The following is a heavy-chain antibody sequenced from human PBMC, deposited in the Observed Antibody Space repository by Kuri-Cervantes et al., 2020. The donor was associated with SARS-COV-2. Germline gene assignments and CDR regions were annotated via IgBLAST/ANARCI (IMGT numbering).Heavy chain of an antibody. Sequence: ASVKVSCKASGYTFTSYYMHWMRQAPGQGLEWMGIINPSGGSTSYAQKFQGRVTMTTDTSTSTAYMELRSLRSDDTAVYYCARGHRYDILTGYPSKYYFDYWGQGTLGT. CDR1: GYTFTSYY. D-gene: IGHD3-9*01. V-gene: IGHV1-46*01. CDR2: INPSGGST. J-gene: IGHJ4*02. CDR3: ARGHRYDILTGYPSKYYFDY.